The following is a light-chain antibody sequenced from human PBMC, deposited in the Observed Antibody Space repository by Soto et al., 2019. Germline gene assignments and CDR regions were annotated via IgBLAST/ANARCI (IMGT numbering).Light chain of an antibody. V-gene: IGKV1-5*01. CDR1: QSISSW. Sequence: DIQMTQSPSTLSASVGDGVTITCRASQSISSWLAWYQQKPGKAPKLLIYDASSLESGVPSRFSGSGSGTEFTLTISSLQPDDFATYYCQQYNSYSGTFGQGTKLEIK. CDR2: DAS. J-gene: IGKJ2*02. CDR3: QQYNSYSGT.